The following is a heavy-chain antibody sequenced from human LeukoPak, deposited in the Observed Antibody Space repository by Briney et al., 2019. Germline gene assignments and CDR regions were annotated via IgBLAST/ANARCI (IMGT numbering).Heavy chain of an antibody. CDR2: IRFDGSNE. D-gene: IGHD1-1*01. CDR3: AKGQQGGTTMRLFDY. J-gene: IGHJ4*02. CDR1: GFTFSNAW. V-gene: IGHV3-30*02. Sequence: GGSLRLSCAASGFTFSNAWMSWVRQTPGKGLEWVAFIRFDGSNEYNADSVKGRFIISRDNSKNTLYLQMNSLRAEDTAVYYCAKGQQGGTTMRLFDYWGQGTLVTVSS.